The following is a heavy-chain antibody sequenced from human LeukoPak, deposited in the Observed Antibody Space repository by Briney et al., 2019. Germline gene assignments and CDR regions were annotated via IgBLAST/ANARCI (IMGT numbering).Heavy chain of an antibody. CDR2: ISYDGSNK. D-gene: IGHD6-19*01. CDR1: GFTFSSCA. Sequence: PGRSLRLSCAASGFTFSSCAMHWVRQAPGKGLEWVAVISYDGSNKYYADSVKGRFTISRDNSKNTLYLQMNSLRAEDTAVYYCARAHSSGWYYFDYWGQGTLVTVSS. J-gene: IGHJ4*02. CDR3: ARAHSSGWYYFDY. V-gene: IGHV3-30*04.